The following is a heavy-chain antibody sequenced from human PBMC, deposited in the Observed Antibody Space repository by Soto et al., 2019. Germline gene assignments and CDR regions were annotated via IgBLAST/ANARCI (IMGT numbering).Heavy chain of an antibody. Sequence: PGGSLRLSCAASGYTFSDYYMSWIRQAPGKGLEWISYIDTSGTKIYYADSAKGRFTITRDNAKNSLYLEMNSLRDEDTAVYYCASHYDMWSGYLSPVDYWGQGTLVTSPQ. D-gene: IGHD3-3*01. J-gene: IGHJ4*02. CDR2: IDTSGTKI. V-gene: IGHV3-11*01. CDR3: ASHYDMWSGYLSPVDY. CDR1: GYTFSDYY.